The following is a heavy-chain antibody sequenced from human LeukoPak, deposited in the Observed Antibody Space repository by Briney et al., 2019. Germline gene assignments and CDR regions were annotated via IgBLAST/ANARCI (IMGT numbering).Heavy chain of an antibody. CDR3: AVKDLAAAGSPFDY. CDR2: IYYSGST. J-gene: IGHJ4*02. V-gene: IGHV4-59*01. CDR1: GVSISSYY. D-gene: IGHD6-13*01. Sequence: PSETLSLTCTVSGVSISSYYWSWIRQPPGKGLEWIGYIYYSGSTNYNPSLKSRVTISVDTSKNQFSLKLSSVTAADTAVYYCAVKDLAAAGSPFDYWGQGTLVTVSS.